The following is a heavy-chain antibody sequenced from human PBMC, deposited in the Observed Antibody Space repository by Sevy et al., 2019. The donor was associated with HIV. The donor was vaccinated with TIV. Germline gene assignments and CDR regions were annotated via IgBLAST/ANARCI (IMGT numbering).Heavy chain of an antibody. V-gene: IGHV1-18*01. J-gene: IGHJ6*02. Sequence: ASVKVSCKASGYTFTSYGISWVRQAPGQGLEWMGWISAYNGNTNYAQKLQGRVTMTTDTSTSTAYMELRSLRPDDTAVYYCGRGGLPYYDFWSGYYTAYYYYYGMDVWGQGTTVTVSS. D-gene: IGHD3-3*01. CDR2: ISAYNGNT. CDR3: GRGGLPYYDFWSGYYTAYYYYYGMDV. CDR1: GYTFTSYG.